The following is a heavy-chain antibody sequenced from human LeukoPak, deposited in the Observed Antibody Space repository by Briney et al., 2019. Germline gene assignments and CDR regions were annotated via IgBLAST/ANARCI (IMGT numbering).Heavy chain of an antibody. CDR2: IKQDGSEK. Sequence: GGSLRLSCAASGFTFSSYWMSWVRQAPGKGLEWVANIKQDGSEKYYVDSVKGRFTISRDNAKNSLYLQMNSLRAEDTAVYYXXXXXSGWYIPLDAFDIWGQGTMVTVSS. CDR3: XXXXSGWYIPLDAFDI. CDR1: GFTFSSYW. D-gene: IGHD6-19*01. V-gene: IGHV3-7*01. J-gene: IGHJ3*02.